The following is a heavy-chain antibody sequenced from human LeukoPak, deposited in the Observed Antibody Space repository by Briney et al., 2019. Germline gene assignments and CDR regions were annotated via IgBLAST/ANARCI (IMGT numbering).Heavy chain of an antibody. CDR2: IYYSGST. Sequence: SETLSLTCTVSGGSISSYYWSWIRQPPGKGLEWIGYIYYSGSTNYNPPLKSRVTISVDTSKNQFSLKLSSVTAADTAVYYCASGDYDLGYWGQGTLVTVSS. CDR1: GGSISSYY. V-gene: IGHV4-59*01. J-gene: IGHJ4*02. CDR3: ASGDYDLGY. D-gene: IGHD4-17*01.